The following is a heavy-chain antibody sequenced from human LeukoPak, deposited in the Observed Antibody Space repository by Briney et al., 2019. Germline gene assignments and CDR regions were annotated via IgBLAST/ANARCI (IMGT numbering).Heavy chain of an antibody. D-gene: IGHD1-26*01. CDR2: ISASGST. J-gene: IGHJ5*02. Sequence: HSETLSLTCTVSGASISSHYWSWIRQSPGTGLECIGYISASGSTSYDPSLKSRVTILRDTSKNQFYLQLTSVTAADTAVYFCACHGTRSFSVAWLDPCGQGNLGTVSS. CDR1: GASISSHY. CDR3: ACHGTRSFSVAWLDP. V-gene: IGHV4-59*08.